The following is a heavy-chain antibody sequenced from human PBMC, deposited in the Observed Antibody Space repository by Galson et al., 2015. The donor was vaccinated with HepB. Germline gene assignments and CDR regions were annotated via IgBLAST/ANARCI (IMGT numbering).Heavy chain of an antibody. V-gene: IGHV3-23*01. D-gene: IGHD1-1*01. J-gene: IGHJ4*02. CDR3: ARVLNWNYFDY. CDR2: ISGSSGST. CDR1: GFTFSSCA. Sequence: SLRLSCAASGFTFSSCAMSWVRQAPGKGLEWVSAISGSSGSTYYADSVKGRFTISRDNAKNSLYLQMNSLRAEDTAVYYCARVLNWNYFDYWGQGTLVTVSS.